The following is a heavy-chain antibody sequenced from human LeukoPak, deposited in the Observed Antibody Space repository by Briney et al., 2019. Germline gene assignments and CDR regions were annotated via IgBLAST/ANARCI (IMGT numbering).Heavy chain of an antibody. D-gene: IGHD3-10*01. V-gene: IGHV3-30*02. J-gene: IGHJ4*02. CDR1: GFTFSGYG. CDR2: IRYDGTNK. Sequence: GGSLRLSCAASGFTFSGYGMHWVRQAPGKGLEWVAFIRYDGTNKYYADSVKGRFTISRDSSKNTLYLQMNSLRAEDTAVYYCAKDPLQYGSGSYYFDYWGQGTLVTVSS. CDR3: AKDPLQYGSGSYYFDY.